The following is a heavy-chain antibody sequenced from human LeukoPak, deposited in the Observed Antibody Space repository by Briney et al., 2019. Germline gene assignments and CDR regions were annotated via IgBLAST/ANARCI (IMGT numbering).Heavy chain of an antibody. D-gene: IGHD5-18*01. CDR1: GGSITSSSYY. CDR3: ARQPYTYGPTSWFDP. CDR2: LYYSGTT. V-gene: IGHV4-39*01. J-gene: IGHJ5*02. Sequence: SETLSLTCTVSGGSITSSSYYWGWVRQPPGKGLEWIGSLYYSGTTYYNPSLKSRVTISVDTSKNQFYLKLSSVTAADTAVYYCARQPYTYGPTSWFDPWGQGTLVTVSS.